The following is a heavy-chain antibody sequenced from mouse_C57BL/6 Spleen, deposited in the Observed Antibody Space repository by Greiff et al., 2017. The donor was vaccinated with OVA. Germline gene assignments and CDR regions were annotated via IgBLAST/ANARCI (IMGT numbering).Heavy chain of an antibody. V-gene: IGHV1-81*01. CDR1: GYTFTSYG. Sequence: QVHVKQSGAELARPGASVKLSCKASGYTFTSYGISWVKQRTGQGLEWIGEIYPRSGNTYYNEKFKGKATLTADKSSSTAYMELRSLTSENSAVYLCARSKSFGTTVGAPGDWGKGTTLTVSS. CDR3: ARSKSFGTTVGAPGD. CDR2: IYPRSGNT. D-gene: IGHD1-1*01. J-gene: IGHJ2*01.